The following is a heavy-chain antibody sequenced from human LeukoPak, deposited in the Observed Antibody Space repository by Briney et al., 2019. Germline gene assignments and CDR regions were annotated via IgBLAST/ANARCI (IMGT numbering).Heavy chain of an antibody. CDR3: AKDRGVHYYGSERGLYNWFDP. CDR2: ISGSGGST. Sequence: GGSLRLSCAASGFTFSSYAMNWVRQAPGKGLEWVSAISGSGGSTYYADSVKGRFTISRDNSKNTLYLQMNSLRAEDTAVYYCAKDRGVHYYGSERGLYNWFDPWGQGTLVTVSS. V-gene: IGHV3-23*01. CDR1: GFTFSSYA. J-gene: IGHJ5*02. D-gene: IGHD3-10*01.